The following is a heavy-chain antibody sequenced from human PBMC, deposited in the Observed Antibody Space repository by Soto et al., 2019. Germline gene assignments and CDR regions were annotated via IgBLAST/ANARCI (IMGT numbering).Heavy chain of an antibody. J-gene: IGHJ4*02. D-gene: IGHD4-17*01. CDR2: IYWDDDQ. CDR3: AYRRETTFDY. Sequence: QITLKESSPARVKPTQTLTLTCSFSGFSLSTSGVAVGWIRQAPGKALEWLALIYWDDDQRYSPSLKSRLTISKDTSKNQVVLTMTNMYPVDTATYYCAYRRETTFDYWGQGTLVTVSS. CDR1: GFSLSTSGVA. V-gene: IGHV2-5*02.